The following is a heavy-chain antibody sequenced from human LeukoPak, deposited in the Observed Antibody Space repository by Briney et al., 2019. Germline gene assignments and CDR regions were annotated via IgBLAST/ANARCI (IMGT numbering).Heavy chain of an antibody. Sequence: SETLSLTCNVSGGSISSYYWSWIRQPPGKGLEWIGYIYDSENTNYNPSLKSRVTISADTSKNQFSLKLSSVTAADTAVYYCARDSLGAGTVGATSGYWGQGTLVTVSS. V-gene: IGHV4-59*12. CDR2: IYDSENT. CDR3: ARDSLGAGTVGATSGY. D-gene: IGHD1-26*01. J-gene: IGHJ4*02. CDR1: GGSISSYY.